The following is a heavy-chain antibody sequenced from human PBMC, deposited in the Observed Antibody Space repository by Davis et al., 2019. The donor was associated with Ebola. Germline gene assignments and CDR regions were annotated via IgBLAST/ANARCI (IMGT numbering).Heavy chain of an antibody. CDR2: IIPIFGTA. J-gene: IGHJ6*02. CDR3: ARVCDYGDYESPSYYYYYGMDV. Sequence: SVKVSCKASGGTFSSYAISWVRQAPGQGLEWMGGIIPIFGTANYAQKFQGRVTITTDESTSTAYMELSSLRSEDTAVYYCARVCDYGDYESPSYYYYYGMDVWGQGTTVTVSS. CDR1: GGTFSSYA. V-gene: IGHV1-69*05. D-gene: IGHD4-17*01.